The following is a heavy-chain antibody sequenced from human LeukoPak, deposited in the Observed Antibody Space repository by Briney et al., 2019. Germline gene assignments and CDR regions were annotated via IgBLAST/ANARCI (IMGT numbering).Heavy chain of an antibody. V-gene: IGHV4-59*01. CDR1: GGSISSYY. D-gene: IGHD1-1*01. CDR3: ARAVKFERPPPLIGYYYMDV. CDR2: IYYSGST. Sequence: SETLSLTCTVSGGSISSYYWSWIRQPPGKGLEWIGYIYYSGSTNYNPSLKSRVTISVDTSKNQFSLKLRSVTAADTAVYYCARAVKFERPPPLIGYYYMDVWGKGTTVTVSS. J-gene: IGHJ6*03.